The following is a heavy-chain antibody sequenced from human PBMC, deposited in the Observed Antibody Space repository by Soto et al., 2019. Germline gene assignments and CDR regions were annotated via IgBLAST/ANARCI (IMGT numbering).Heavy chain of an antibody. CDR1: GGSISSSSYY. D-gene: IGHD1-26*01. CDR3: ARHRPGIVQCVDY. CDR2: IYYSGST. Sequence: SETLSLTCTVSGGSISSSSYYWGWIRQPPGKGLEWIGSIYYSGSTYYNPSLKSRVTISVDTSKNQFSLKLSSVTATDTAVYYCARHRPGIVQCVDYWGQGTLVTVS. V-gene: IGHV4-39*01. J-gene: IGHJ4*02.